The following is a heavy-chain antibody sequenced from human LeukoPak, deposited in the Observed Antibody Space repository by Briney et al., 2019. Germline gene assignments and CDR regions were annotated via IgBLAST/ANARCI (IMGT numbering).Heavy chain of an antibody. CDR1: GGTFITYT. CDR2: IIPIFGTA. Sequence: SVKVSCKASGGTFITYTINWVRQAPGQGLEWMGGIIPIFGTANYAQKSQGGITITTDDSTSTAYMELSSLRSEDTAVYYCATYMLRDNWNVHTFDSWGQGTLVTVSS. CDR3: ATYMLRDNWNVHTFDS. J-gene: IGHJ4*02. V-gene: IGHV1-69*05. D-gene: IGHD1-1*01.